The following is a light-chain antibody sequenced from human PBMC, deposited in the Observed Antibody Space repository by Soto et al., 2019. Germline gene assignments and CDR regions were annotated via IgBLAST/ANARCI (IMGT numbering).Light chain of an antibody. CDR3: QHYGSSSYT. CDR2: GAF. CDR1: QSVTDSS. Sequence: EIVLTQSPGPLSLSPGERANLSCRASQSVTDSSVAWYQQKPGQALRLLISGAFSGATGIPDRFSGSGSGTDFTLTISGLQPEDFAVYYCQHYGSSSYTFGQGTKVEIK. J-gene: IGKJ2*01. V-gene: IGKV3-20*01.